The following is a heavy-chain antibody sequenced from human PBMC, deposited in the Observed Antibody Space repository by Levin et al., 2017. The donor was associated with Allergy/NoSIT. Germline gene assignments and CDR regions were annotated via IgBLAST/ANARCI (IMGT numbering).Heavy chain of an antibody. D-gene: IGHD6-19*01. Sequence: GESLKISCEASGLTFSSYGMHWVRQAPGKGLEWVGVISDDGRKQNYADSVKGRFTISRDNSKRTVYLQMNSLRAEDTAVYYCAKTIIEGIAGWSSALDTWGQGTMVAVSS. CDR3: AKTIIEGIAGWSSALDT. J-gene: IGHJ3*02. CDR1: GLTFSSYG. CDR2: ISDDGRKQ. V-gene: IGHV3-30*18.